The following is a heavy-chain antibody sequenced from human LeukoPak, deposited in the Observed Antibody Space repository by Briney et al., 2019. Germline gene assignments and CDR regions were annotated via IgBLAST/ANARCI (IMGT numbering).Heavy chain of an antibody. V-gene: IGHV4-59*01. D-gene: IGHD1-14*01. CDR3: ARGRVTGVDY. Sequence: SETLSLTCTVSGGSISSYHWSWIRQPPGKGLEWIGYIYYSGGTNYNPSLKSRGTISVDTSKNQFSLKLSSVTAADTAVYYCARGRVTGVDYWGQGTLVTVSS. CDR1: GGSISSYH. J-gene: IGHJ4*02. CDR2: IYYSGGT.